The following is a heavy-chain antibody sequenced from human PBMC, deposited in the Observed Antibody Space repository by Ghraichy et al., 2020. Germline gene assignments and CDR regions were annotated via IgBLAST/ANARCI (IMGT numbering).Heavy chain of an antibody. J-gene: IGHJ6*02. CDR3: ARIDMRYCSSTSCYRGHAGYYYGMDV. V-gene: IGHV4-34*01. CDR1: GGSFSGYY. CDR2: INHSGST. D-gene: IGHD2-2*02. Sequence: SETLSLTCAVYGGSFSGYYWSWIRQPPGKGLEWIGEINHSGSTNYNPSHKSRVTISVDTSKNQFSLKLSSVTAADTAVYYCARIDMRYCSSTSCYRGHAGYYYGMDVWGQGTTVTVSS.